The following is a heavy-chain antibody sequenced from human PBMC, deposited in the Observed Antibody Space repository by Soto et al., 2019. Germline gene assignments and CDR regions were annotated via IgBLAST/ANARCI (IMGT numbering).Heavy chain of an antibody. J-gene: IGHJ6*02. V-gene: IGHV4-34*01. CDR3: ARFRVPIEATRPYYYYYYGMDV. Sequence: QVQLQQWGAGLLKPSETLSLTCAVYGGSFSGYYWSWIRQPPGKGLEWIGEINHSGSTNYNPSLKSQVTISVDTSKNHFPLKLSSVDAADTAVYYCARFRVPIEATRPYYYYYYGMDVWGQGTTVTVSS. CDR2: INHSGST. CDR1: GGSFSGYY. D-gene: IGHD5-12*01.